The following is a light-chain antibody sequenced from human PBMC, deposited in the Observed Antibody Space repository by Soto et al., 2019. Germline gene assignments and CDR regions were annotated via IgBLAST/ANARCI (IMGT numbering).Light chain of an antibody. CDR2: GVS. Sequence: ELVLTQSPGTLCLSPGERATLSCWASRRGSNNFLAWYQQKPGQAPRLVMYGVSSRATGIPDRFSGSASETEFTLTIRRLEPEDFAVYYCQQYGSSPPFAFGPATKVDFK. V-gene: IGKV3-20*01. CDR1: RRGSNNF. J-gene: IGKJ3*01. CDR3: QQYGSSPPFA.